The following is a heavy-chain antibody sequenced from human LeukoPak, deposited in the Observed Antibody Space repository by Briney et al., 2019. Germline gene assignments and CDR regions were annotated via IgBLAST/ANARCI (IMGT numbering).Heavy chain of an antibody. CDR3: ARDLYYDSSGYQPH. D-gene: IGHD3-22*01. V-gene: IGHV4-34*01. J-gene: IGHJ4*02. Sequence: SETLSLTCTVSGGSISSYYWSWIRQPPGKGLEWIGEINHSGSTNYNPSLKSRVTISVDTSKNQFSLKLSSVTAADTAVYYCARDLYYDSSGYQPHWGQGTLVTVSS. CDR1: GGSISSYY. CDR2: INHSGST.